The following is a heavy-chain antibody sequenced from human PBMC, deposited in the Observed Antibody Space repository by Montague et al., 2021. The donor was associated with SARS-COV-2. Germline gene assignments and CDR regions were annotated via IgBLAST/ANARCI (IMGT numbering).Heavy chain of an antibody. CDR1: GAPLTAGTYH. V-gene: IGHV4-39*02. D-gene: IGHD5-18*01. CDR3: ASRTLMELWLSGYYFDS. J-gene: IGHJ4*02. CDR2: IFHSGSA. Sequence: SETLSLTCTVSGAPLTAGTYHWAWIRQPPGQGLEWIGNIFHSGSASYNPSLKSRVTMSVDTSKKHFSLRLSSVTAADTAVYYCASRTLMELWLSGYYFDSWGQGTLVTVSS.